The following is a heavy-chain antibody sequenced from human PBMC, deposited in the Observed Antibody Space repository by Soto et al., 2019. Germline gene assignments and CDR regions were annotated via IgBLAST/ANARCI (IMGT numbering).Heavy chain of an antibody. CDR3: AREGRNYGDLPIGY. D-gene: IGHD4-17*01. CDR2: IYHSGST. J-gene: IGHJ4*02. V-gene: IGHV4-38-2*02. CDR1: GYSISSGYY. Sequence: SETLSLTCAVSGYSISSGYYWGWIRQPPGKGLEWIGSIYHSGSTYYNPSLKSRVTISVDTSKNQFSLKLSSVTAADTAVYYCAREGRNYGDLPIGYWGQGTLVTVSS.